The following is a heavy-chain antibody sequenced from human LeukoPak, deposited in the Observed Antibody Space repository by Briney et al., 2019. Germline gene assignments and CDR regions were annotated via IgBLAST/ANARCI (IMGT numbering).Heavy chain of an antibody. CDR1: GYTFTSYY. J-gene: IGHJ4*02. D-gene: IGHD6-19*01. CDR3: ASIAVAGSEGQIFDY. CDR2: INPSGGST. Sequence: ASVKVSCKASGYTFTSYYMHWVRQAPGQELEWMGIINPSGGSTSYAQKFQGRVTMTRDTSTSTVYMELSSLRSEDTAVYYCASIAVAGSEGQIFDYWGQGTLVTVSS. V-gene: IGHV1-46*01.